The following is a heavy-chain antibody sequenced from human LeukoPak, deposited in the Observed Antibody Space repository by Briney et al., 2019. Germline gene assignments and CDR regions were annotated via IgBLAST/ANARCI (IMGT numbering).Heavy chain of an antibody. Sequence: SRPTPVNPTQTLTLTCTFSGFSLNTRGVGVAWIRQPPGKALEGLALIYWNDDNRYSPSLKRRLTITKDTSKNQVVLTMTNMDPVDTATYYCAHSTFDSGNFYFDQWGQATLVAVSS. CDR1: GFSLNTRGVG. V-gene: IGHV2-5*01. D-gene: IGHD3-16*01. J-gene: IGHJ1*01. CDR2: IYWNDDN. CDR3: AHSTFDSGNFYFDQ.